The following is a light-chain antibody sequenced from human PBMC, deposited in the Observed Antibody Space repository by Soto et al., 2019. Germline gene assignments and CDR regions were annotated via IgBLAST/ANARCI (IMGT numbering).Light chain of an antibody. Sequence: QSVLTPPPSVSGAPGQRVTIPCTGTSSNIGAGYGVHWYQQLPGTAPKLLIYGNSNRPSGVPDRFSGSKSGTSASLAITGLQAEDEADYYCQSYDSSLSGWVFGGGTKLTVL. CDR1: SSNIGAGYG. CDR3: QSYDSSLSGWV. J-gene: IGLJ3*02. V-gene: IGLV1-40*01. CDR2: GNS.